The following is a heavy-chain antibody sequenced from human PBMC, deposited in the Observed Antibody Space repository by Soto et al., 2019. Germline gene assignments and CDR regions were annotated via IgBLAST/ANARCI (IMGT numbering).Heavy chain of an antibody. CDR3: AREGIAPHWYFDL. J-gene: IGHJ2*01. V-gene: IGHV1-69*08. CDR1: GGTFSSYT. D-gene: IGHD6-13*01. CDR2: IIPILGIA. Sequence: QVQLVQSEAEVKKPGSSVKVSCKASGGTFSSYTISWVRQAPGQGLEWMGRIIPILGIANYAQKFQGRVTITADKSTSTAYMELSSLRSEDTAVYYCAREGIAPHWYFDLWGRGTLVTVSS.